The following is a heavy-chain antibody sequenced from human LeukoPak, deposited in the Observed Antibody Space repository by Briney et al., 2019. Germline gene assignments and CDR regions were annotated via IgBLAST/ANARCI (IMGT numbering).Heavy chain of an antibody. Sequence: GGSLRLSCAASGFTFSSYAMHWVRQAPGKGLEWVAVISYDGSNKYYADSVKGRFTISRDNSKNTLYLQMNSLRAEDTAVYYCAKDHSRSGLPEDFDWFYYWGQGTLVTVSS. J-gene: IGHJ4*02. CDR2: ISYDGSNK. D-gene: IGHD3-9*01. CDR3: AKDHSRSGLPEDFDWFYY. V-gene: IGHV3-30-3*01. CDR1: GFTFSSYA.